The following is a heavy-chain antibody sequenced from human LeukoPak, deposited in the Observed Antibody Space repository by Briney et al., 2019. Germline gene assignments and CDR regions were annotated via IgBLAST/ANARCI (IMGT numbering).Heavy chain of an antibody. J-gene: IGHJ4*02. D-gene: IGHD3-10*01. CDR3: ARLYYASGSILY. CDR2: ISYSGNT. V-gene: IGHV4-39*01. Sequence: SETLSLTCTVSGGSISSSSYYWGWIRQPPGKGLEWIGSISYSGNTYYNPSLKSRVTKSVDTSKNQFSLKLTSVTAADTAVYYCARLYYASGSILYWGQGTLVTVSS. CDR1: GGSISSSSYY.